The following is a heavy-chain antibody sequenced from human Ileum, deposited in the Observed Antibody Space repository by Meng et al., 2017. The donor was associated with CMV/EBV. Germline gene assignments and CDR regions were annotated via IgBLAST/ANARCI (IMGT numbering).Heavy chain of an antibody. V-gene: IGHV1-18*01. J-gene: IGHJ4*02. Sequence: ASVKVSCNASGYTFTSYGISWVRQATGQGLEWMRWISAYNDNTNYAQKLQSRVTMTTDTSTSTAYMELRSLRSDDTAVYYCARELDSGSYGFDYWGQGTLVTVSS. CDR1: GYTFTSYG. D-gene: IGHD1-26*01. CDR2: ISAYNDNT. CDR3: ARELDSGSYGFDY.